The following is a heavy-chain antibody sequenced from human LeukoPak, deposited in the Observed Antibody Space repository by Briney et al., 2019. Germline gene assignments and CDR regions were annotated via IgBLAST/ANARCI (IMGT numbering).Heavy chain of an antibody. J-gene: IGHJ4*02. CDR3: ARGVWLDY. D-gene: IGHD3-10*01. V-gene: IGHV3-66*01. Sequence: GESLRLSCAASGFIVSSNYMNWVRQAPGQGLEWVSIIYSGGSTYYADSVQGRFTISRDNSTNTLYLQMNSLRAEDTAVYYCARGVWLDYWGQGTMVAVSS. CDR2: IYSGGST. CDR1: GFIVSSNY.